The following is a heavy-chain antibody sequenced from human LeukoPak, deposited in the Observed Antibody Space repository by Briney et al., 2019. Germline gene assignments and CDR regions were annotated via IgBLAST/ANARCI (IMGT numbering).Heavy chain of an antibody. CDR2: IYYSGST. CDR1: GGSISGSSYY. J-gene: IGHJ4*02. V-gene: IGHV4-39*01. CDR3: ARTYWP. Sequence: SETLSLTCTVSGGSISGSSYYWGWIRQPPGKGLEWIGSIYYSGSTYYNPSLKSRVTISVDTSKNQFSLKLNSVTATDTAVYYCARTYWPWGQGTLVTVSS. D-gene: IGHD2-15*01.